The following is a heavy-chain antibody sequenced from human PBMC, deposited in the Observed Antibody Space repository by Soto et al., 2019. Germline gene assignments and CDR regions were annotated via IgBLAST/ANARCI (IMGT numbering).Heavy chain of an antibody. CDR3: AKVVVASISFFDY. CDR2: ISGSGGST. CDR1: GFTFSSYA. D-gene: IGHD2-15*01. Sequence: GSLRLSCAASGFTFSSYAMSWVRQAPGKGLEWVSAISGSGGSTYYADSVKGRFTISRDNSKNTLFLQMNSLRADDTAVYYCAKVVVASISFFDYWGQGTLVTVSS. J-gene: IGHJ4*02. V-gene: IGHV3-23*01.